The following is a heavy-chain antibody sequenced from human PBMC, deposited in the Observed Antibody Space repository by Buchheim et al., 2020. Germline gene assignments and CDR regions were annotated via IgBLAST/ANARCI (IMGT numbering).Heavy chain of an antibody. V-gene: IGHV1-58*01. Sequence: QMQLVQSGPEVKKPGTSVKVSCKASGFTFTSSAVQGLRQPRGQRLEWIGWIVVGSGNTTYAQKFQERVTITRDMSTSTSYMELSSLRSENTAVYYCAAVDYGDYFYYGMDVWGQGTT. CDR3: AAVDYGDYFYYGMDV. CDR2: IVVGSGNT. CDR1: GFTFTSSA. J-gene: IGHJ6*02. D-gene: IGHD4-17*01.